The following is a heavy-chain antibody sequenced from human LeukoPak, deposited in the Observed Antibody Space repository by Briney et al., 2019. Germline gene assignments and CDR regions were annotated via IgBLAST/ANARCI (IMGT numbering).Heavy chain of an antibody. D-gene: IGHD4-23*01. CDR3: ASEYGGNPKGYFDY. CDR2: ISYDGRNK. CDR1: GFTFSSYG. J-gene: IGHJ4*02. Sequence: PGGSLRLPCAASGFTFSSYGMHWVRQAPGKGLEWVAVISYDGRNKYYADSVKGRFTISRDNSKNTLYLQMNSLRAEDTAVYYCASEYGGNPKGYFDYWGQGTLVTVSS. V-gene: IGHV3-30*03.